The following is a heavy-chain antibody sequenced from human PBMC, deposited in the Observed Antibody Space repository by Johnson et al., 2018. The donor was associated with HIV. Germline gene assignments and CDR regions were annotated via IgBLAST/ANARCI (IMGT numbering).Heavy chain of an antibody. D-gene: IGHD3-22*01. CDR3: AKERGYDSSGYNRWYVPDAFDI. CDR2: ISGSGSST. J-gene: IGHJ3*02. V-gene: IGHV3-23*04. CDR1: GFTFSSYA. Sequence: EVQLVESGGGLVQPGGSLRVSCAASGFTFSSYAMSWVRQAPGKGLEWVSTISGSGSSTHYADSVKGRFTISRDNYRNTMYLQMNSLRAEDTAVYYCAKERGYDSSGYNRWYVPDAFDIWGQGTMVTVSS.